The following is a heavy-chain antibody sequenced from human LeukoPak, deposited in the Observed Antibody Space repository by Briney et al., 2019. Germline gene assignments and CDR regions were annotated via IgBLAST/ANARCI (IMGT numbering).Heavy chain of an antibody. CDR1: GFTFNTYW. V-gene: IGHV3-7*01. J-gene: IGHJ5*02. CDR3: PRETTVITDTAWFDP. D-gene: IGHD4-23*01. Sequence: GGSLRLSCAASGFTFNTYWMSWVRQAPGKGLEWVANIKQDGSDKYYVDSVKGRFTISRDNAKNSLYLQMDSLRAEHTAVYYCPRETTVITDTAWFDPWGQGTLVTVSS. CDR2: IKQDGSDK.